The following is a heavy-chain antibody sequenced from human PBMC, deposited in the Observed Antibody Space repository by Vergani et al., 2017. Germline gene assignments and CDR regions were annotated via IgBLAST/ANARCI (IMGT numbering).Heavy chain of an antibody. CDR2: SYTSGRT. V-gene: IGHV4-4*07. CDR1: GGSISSYD. Sequence: QVQLQESGPGLVKPSETLSLTCTVSGGSISSYDWSWIRQPTGKGLEWIGRSYTSGRTNYNPSLKSRVTMSVDTSKNQFSLKLSSVTAADTAVYYCARESLAWLGGFDYWGQGTLVTVSS. D-gene: IGHD3-10*01. J-gene: IGHJ4*02. CDR3: ARESLAWLGGFDY.